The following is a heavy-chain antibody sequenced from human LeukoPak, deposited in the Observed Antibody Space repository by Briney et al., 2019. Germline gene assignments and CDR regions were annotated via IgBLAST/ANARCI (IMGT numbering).Heavy chain of an antibody. J-gene: IGHJ6*03. CDR3: ARDLTGDKDYYYYYYMDV. CDR1: GYTFTGYY. D-gene: IGHD7-27*01. V-gene: IGHV1-2*02. CDR2: INPNSGGT. Sequence: ASVKVSCKASGYTFTGYYMHWVRQAPGRGLEWMGWINPNSGGTNYAQKFQGRVTMTRDTSISTAYMELSRLRSDDTAVYYCARDLTGDKDYYYYYYMDVWGKGTTVTVSS.